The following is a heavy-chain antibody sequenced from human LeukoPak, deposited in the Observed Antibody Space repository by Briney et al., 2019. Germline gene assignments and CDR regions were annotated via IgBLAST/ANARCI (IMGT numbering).Heavy chain of an antibody. J-gene: IGHJ4*02. CDR3: ARDPAGYSYGLYYFDY. V-gene: IGHV4-34*01. Sequence: SETLSLTCAVYGGSFSGYYWSWIRQPPGKGLEWIGEINHSGTTNYNPSLKSRVTISVDTSKNQFSLKLSSVTAADTAVYYCARDPAGYSYGLYYFDYWGQGTLVTVSS. CDR1: GGSFSGYY. D-gene: IGHD5-18*01. CDR2: INHSGTT.